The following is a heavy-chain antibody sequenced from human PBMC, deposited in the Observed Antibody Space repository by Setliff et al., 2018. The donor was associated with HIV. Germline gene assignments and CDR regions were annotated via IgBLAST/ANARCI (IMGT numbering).Heavy chain of an antibody. CDR1: GFTFSSYW. CDR2: IKQGGSET. CDR3: ARDRVPHY. D-gene: IGHD3-10*01. V-gene: IGHV3-7*01. Sequence: GGSLRLSCVGSGFTFSSYWMSWVRQAPGKGLEFVANIKQGGSETYYARSVRGRFAISRDDAKNSLYLLMTRLTVDDTGVYFWARDRVPHYWGQGMLVTVSS. J-gene: IGHJ4*02.